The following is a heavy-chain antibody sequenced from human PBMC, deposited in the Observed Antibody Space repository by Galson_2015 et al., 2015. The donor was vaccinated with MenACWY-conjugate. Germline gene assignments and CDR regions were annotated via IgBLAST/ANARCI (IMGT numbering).Heavy chain of an antibody. CDR2: IKPDGSEK. J-gene: IGHJ4*02. CDR1: GFSFNIYW. CDR3: VRAMGFDD. V-gene: IGHV3-7*03. D-gene: IGHD3-10*01. Sequence: SLRLSCAASGFSFNIYWMTWVRQAPGKGLEWVANIKPDGSEKYSVDSVKGRFTISRDNTKNSLYLQMNSLRAEDTAVYYCVRAMGFDDWGQGALVTVSS.